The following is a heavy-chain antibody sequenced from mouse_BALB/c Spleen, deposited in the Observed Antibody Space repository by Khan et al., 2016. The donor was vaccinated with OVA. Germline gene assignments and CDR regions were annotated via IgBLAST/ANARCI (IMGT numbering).Heavy chain of an antibody. CDR3: ARELARCYAMDY. V-gene: IGHV3-2*02. J-gene: IGHJ4*01. Sequence: EVQLQESGPGLVKPSQSLSLTCTVTGYSITRDYAWNWIRQFPGNKLEWMAYISNSGSTSYNPSLKSRISITRDTSKNQFFLQLNSVTTEDTATYYCARELARCYAMDYWGQGTSVTVSS. D-gene: IGHD4-1*01. CDR2: ISNSGST. CDR1: GYSITRDYA.